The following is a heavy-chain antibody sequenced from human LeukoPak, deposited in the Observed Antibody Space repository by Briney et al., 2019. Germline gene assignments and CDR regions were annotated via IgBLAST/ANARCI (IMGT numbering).Heavy chain of an antibody. Sequence: GESLKISCTGSGYSFTSYWIGWVRQMPGKRLEWMGIIYPGDSDTRYSPSFQGPVTISADKSISTAYLQWSSLKASDTAMYYCARHRQLNYGSGLIDYWGQGTLVTVSS. D-gene: IGHD3-10*01. CDR1: GYSFTSYW. V-gene: IGHV5-51*01. CDR3: ARHRQLNYGSGLIDY. J-gene: IGHJ4*02. CDR2: IYPGDSDT.